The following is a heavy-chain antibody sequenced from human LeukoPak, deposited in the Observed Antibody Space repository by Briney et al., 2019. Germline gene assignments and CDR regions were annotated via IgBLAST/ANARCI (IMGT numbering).Heavy chain of an antibody. CDR1: GFTFSIYA. Sequence: PGGSLRLSCAASGFTFSIYAISWVRHAPGGGRGWVSAIIGSGGSTYYADSVKGRFTISRDNSKNTLYLQMNSLRAEDTAVYYCAKVVVVPAAQSTPEFDYWGQGTLVTVSS. J-gene: IGHJ4*02. D-gene: IGHD2-2*01. V-gene: IGHV3-23*01. CDR2: IIGSGGST. CDR3: AKVVVVPAAQSTPEFDY.